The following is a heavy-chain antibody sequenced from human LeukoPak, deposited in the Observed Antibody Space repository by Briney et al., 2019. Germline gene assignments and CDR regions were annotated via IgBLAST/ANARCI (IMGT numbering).Heavy chain of an antibody. CDR1: GGSISSYY. CDR2: IYYSGST. V-gene: IGHV4-59*01. J-gene: IGHJ4*02. D-gene: IGHD6-13*01. Sequence: SETLSLTCTVSGGSISSYYWSWIRQPPGKGLEWIGYIYYSGSTNYNPSLKSRVTTSVDTSKNQFSLKLSSVTAADTAVYYCAREGGGIAATDGFDYWGQGTLVTVSS. CDR3: AREGGGIAATDGFDY.